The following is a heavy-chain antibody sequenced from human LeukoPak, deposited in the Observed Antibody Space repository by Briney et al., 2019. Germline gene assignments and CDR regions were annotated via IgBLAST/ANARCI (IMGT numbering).Heavy chain of an antibody. D-gene: IGHD1-26*01. V-gene: IGHV3-7*01. J-gene: IGHJ4*02. Sequence: GGSLRHSCAASGFTLSNYWMSWVPQAPGERLEWVANIKEDGSEKHYVDSMKGRFTISRDNDKNLLYLRMNSLRAEDTGVYYCARDSAKGGSKVVVGATDYWGQGTLVTVSS. CDR3: ARDSAKGGSKVVVGATDY. CDR2: IKEDGSEK. CDR1: GFTLSNYW.